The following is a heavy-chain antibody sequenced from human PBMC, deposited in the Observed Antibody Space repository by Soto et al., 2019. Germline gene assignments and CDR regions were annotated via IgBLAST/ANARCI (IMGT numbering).Heavy chain of an antibody. J-gene: IGHJ2*01. CDR1: GFTFSTYS. Sequence: VQLVESGGDLVQPGGSLRLSCVASGFTFSTYSMNWVRQAPGKGLEWVAVISYDEVTKFYAGSVKGRFTISRDNSKNTLYLQMDSLGVDDTAVYYCAREWEYLSSSGHWYFDLWGRGALVTVSS. CDR3: AREWEYLSSSGHWYFDL. D-gene: IGHD6-6*01. CDR2: ISYDEVTK. V-gene: IGHV3-30*03.